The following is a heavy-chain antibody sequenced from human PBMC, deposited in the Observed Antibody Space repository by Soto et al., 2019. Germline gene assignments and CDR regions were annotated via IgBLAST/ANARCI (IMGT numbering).Heavy chain of an antibody. CDR1: GFTVSNNY. CDR2: IYNGGST. Sequence: GGSLRLSCAASGFTVSNNYMSWVRQAPGEGLEWVSVIYNGGSTYYGDSMKGRFTISRDISQNTLYLQMNSLRVEDTAVYYCARGHYGSPPGYLDYWGQGTLVTVSS. J-gene: IGHJ4*02. CDR3: ARGHYGSPPGYLDY. V-gene: IGHV3-66*01. D-gene: IGHD3-10*01.